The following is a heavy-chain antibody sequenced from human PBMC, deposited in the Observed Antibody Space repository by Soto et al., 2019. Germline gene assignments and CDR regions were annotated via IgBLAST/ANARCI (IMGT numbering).Heavy chain of an antibody. CDR3: ARGPPPKWSASYYYGMDV. J-gene: IGHJ6*02. CDR1: GGSISSGGYY. CDR2: IYYSGST. D-gene: IGHD2-15*01. V-gene: IGHV4-31*03. Sequence: SETLSLTCTVSGGSISSGGYYWSWIRQHPGKGLEWIGYIYYSGSTYYNPSLKSRVTISVDTSKNQFSLKLSSVTAADTAVYYCARGPPPKWSASYYYGMDVWGQGTTVTVSS.